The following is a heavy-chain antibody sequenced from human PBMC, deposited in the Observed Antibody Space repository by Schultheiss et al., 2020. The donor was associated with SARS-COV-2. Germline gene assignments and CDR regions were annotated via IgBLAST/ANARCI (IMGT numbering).Heavy chain of an antibody. J-gene: IGHJ6*03. CDR2: INHSGST. CDR3: ARGRRGPRHYYYYMDV. D-gene: IGHD3-16*01. CDR1: GGSFSGYY. Sequence: SETLSLTCAVYGGSFSGYYWSWIRQPPGKGLEWIGEINHSGSTNYNPSLKSRVTISVDTSKNQFSLKLSFVTAADTAVYYCARGRRGPRHYYYYMDVWGKGTTVTVSS. V-gene: IGHV4-34*01.